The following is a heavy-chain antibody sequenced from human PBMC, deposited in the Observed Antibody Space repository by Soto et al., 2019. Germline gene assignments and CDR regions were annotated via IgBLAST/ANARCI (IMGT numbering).Heavy chain of an antibody. CDR3: ARYYYDSSGYYYYYYYYGMDV. J-gene: IGHJ6*02. CDR1: GFTFSDYY. D-gene: IGHD3-22*01. CDR2: ISSSGSTI. V-gene: IGHV3-11*01. Sequence: PGGSLRLSCAASGFTFSDYYMSWIRQAPGKGLEWVSYISSSGSTIYYADSVKGRFTISRDNAKNSLYLQMNSLRAEDTAVYYCARYYYDSSGYYYYYYYYGMDVWGQGTTVTVSS.